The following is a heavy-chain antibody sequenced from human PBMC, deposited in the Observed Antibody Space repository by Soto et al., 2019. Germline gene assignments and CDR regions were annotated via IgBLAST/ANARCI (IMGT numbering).Heavy chain of an antibody. CDR1: GGSISSSSYY. J-gene: IGHJ6*02. CDR2: IYYSGST. V-gene: IGHV4-39*01. CDR3: ARRKTGDLYYYYYGMDV. D-gene: IGHD2-21*02. Sequence: SETLSLTCTVSGGSISSSSYYWGWIRQPPGKGLEWIGSIYYSGSTYYNPSLKSRVTISVDTSKNQFSLKLSSVTAADTAVYYCARRKTGDLYYYYYGMDVWGQGTTVTVS.